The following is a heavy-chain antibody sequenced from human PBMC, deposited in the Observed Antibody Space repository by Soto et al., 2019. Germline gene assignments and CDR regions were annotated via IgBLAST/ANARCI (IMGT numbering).Heavy chain of an antibody. CDR1: GGTFSSYA. Sequence: QVQLVQSGAEVKKPGSSVKVSCKASGGTFSSYAISWVRQAPGQGLEWMGGIIPIFGTATYAQKFQGRVTITADESTSTAYMELSSLRSEDTAVYYCAREAGLRFPKTKANWFDPWGQGTLVTVSS. CDR2: IIPIFGTA. CDR3: AREAGLRFPKTKANWFDP. J-gene: IGHJ5*02. D-gene: IGHD3-16*01. V-gene: IGHV1-69*01.